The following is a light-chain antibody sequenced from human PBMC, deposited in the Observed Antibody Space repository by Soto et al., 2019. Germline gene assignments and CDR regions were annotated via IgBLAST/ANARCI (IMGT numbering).Light chain of an antibody. CDR1: SSDVGRYDY. Sequence: ALTQPRSVSGSPGQSVTISCTGTSSDVGRYDYVSWYQQHPGKAPKLIIYDVTERPAGVPDRFSGSKSGNTASLTISGLQAEDEADYSCCSFAGSFSYVFGGGTKVTVL. V-gene: IGLV2-11*01. CDR2: DVT. CDR3: CSFAGSFSYV. J-gene: IGLJ1*01.